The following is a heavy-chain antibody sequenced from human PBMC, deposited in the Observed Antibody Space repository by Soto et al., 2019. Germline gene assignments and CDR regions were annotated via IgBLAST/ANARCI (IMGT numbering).Heavy chain of an antibody. Sequence: ASVNVSFKSSGSTFTSYAIHWVRQAPGQRLEWMGWINAGNGNTKYSQKFQGRVTITRDTSASTAYMELSSLRSEDTAVYYCARVGSAAGAFDAFDIWGQGTMVTVSS. V-gene: IGHV1-3*01. J-gene: IGHJ3*02. CDR3: ARVGSAAGAFDAFDI. D-gene: IGHD6-13*01. CDR2: INAGNGNT. CDR1: GSTFTSYA.